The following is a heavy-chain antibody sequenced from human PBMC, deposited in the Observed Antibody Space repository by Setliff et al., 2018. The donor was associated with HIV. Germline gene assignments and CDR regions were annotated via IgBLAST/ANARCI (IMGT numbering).Heavy chain of an antibody. J-gene: IGHJ3*02. CDR3: ATSLITVPPDAFDI. D-gene: IGHD4-4*01. Sequence: PSETLSLTCTVAGGSTSSSSYYWGWIRQPPGMGPVWIASIYHNGNTYYNPSLKSRVTMSVDTSKNQFSLKLSSVTAADTAVYYCATSLITVPPDAFDIWGQGTMVTVSS. CDR1: GGSTSSSSYY. V-gene: IGHV4-39*07. CDR2: IYHNGNT.